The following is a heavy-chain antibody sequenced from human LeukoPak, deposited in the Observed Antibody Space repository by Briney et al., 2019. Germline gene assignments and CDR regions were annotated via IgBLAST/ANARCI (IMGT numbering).Heavy chain of an antibody. Sequence: GGSLRLSCAASGLTFSSYSMNWVRQAPGKGLEWVSSISSSSSYIYYADSVKGRFTISRDNAKNSLYLQMNSLRAEDTAMYYCARVQQLTLDYWGQGTLVTVSS. J-gene: IGHJ4*02. CDR2: ISSSSSYI. D-gene: IGHD6-13*01. CDR3: ARVQQLTLDY. CDR1: GLTFSSYS. V-gene: IGHV3-21*01.